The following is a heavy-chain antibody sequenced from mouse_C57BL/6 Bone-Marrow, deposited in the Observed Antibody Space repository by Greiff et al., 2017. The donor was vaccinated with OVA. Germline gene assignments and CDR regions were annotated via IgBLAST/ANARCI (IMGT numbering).Heavy chain of an antibody. CDR3: ARRARSSTYYAMDY. J-gene: IGHJ4*01. Sequence: VQLQQSGAELARPGASVKLSCKASGYTFTSYGISWVKQRTGQGLEWIGEIYPRSGNTYYNEKFKGKATLTADKSSSTAYMELRSLTSEDSAVYFCARRARSSTYYAMDYWGQGTSVTVSS. CDR1: GYTFTSYG. CDR2: IYPRSGNT. D-gene: IGHD1-1*01. V-gene: IGHV1-81*01.